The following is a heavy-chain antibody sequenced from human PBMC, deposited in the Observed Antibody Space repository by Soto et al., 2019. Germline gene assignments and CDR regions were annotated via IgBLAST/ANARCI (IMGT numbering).Heavy chain of an antibody. D-gene: IGHD3-9*01. CDR2: FYYSGTT. CDR3: ARRHDILTGSDSFDV. CDR1: GGSISSEGYY. J-gene: IGHJ3*01. V-gene: IGHV4-31*03. Sequence: QVQLQESGPGLVKPSQTLSLTCTLSGGSISSEGYYWTWIRQHPGKGLEWIGDFYYSGTTSYNPSLKIRLAISVDTSNNQFSLRLSSVTAADTAMYYCARRHDILTGSDSFDVWGRGTMVTVSS.